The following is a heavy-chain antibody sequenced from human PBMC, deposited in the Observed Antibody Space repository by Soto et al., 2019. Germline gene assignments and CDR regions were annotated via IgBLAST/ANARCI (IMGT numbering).Heavy chain of an antibody. CDR2: ISYDGSNK. D-gene: IGHD6-6*01. J-gene: IGHJ6*02. CDR1: RFTFSSYG. V-gene: IGHV3-30*18. Sequence: QVQLVESGGGVVQPGRSLRLSCAASRFTFSSYGMHWVRQAPGKGLEWVAVISYDGSNKYYADSVKGRFTISRDNSKNTLYLQMNSLRAEDTAVYYCAKPQYSSSHYGMDVWGQGTTVTVSS. CDR3: AKPQYSSSHYGMDV.